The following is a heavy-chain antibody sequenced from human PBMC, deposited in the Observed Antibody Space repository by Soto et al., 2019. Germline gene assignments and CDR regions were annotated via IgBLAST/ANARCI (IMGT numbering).Heavy chain of an antibody. CDR1: GFTFSSYA. Sequence: EVQLLESGGGLVQPGGSLRLSCAASGFTFSSYAMRWVRQAPGKGLEWVSAISGSGDSTYYADSVKGRFTISRDNSTNTLYLQMNSLRAEDTAKYYCARRGSGSYYDYWGQGTLVTVSS. J-gene: IGHJ4*02. CDR3: ARRGSGSYYDY. CDR2: ISGSGDST. D-gene: IGHD1-26*01. V-gene: IGHV3-23*01.